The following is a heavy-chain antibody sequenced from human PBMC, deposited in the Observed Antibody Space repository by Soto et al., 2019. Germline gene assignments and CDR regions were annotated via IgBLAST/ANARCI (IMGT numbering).Heavy chain of an antibody. Sequence: ASVNVSCKVSGSTLTELSMHWVRQAPGKGLEWMGGFDPEDGETIYAQKFQGRVTMTEDTSTDTAYMELSSLRSEDTAVYYCATTIVLMVYAKVPRRRGGYFDYWGQGTLVTAPQ. CDR1: GSTLTELS. J-gene: IGHJ4*02. CDR2: FDPEDGET. CDR3: ATTIVLMVYAKVPRRRGGYFDY. V-gene: IGHV1-24*01. D-gene: IGHD2-8*01.